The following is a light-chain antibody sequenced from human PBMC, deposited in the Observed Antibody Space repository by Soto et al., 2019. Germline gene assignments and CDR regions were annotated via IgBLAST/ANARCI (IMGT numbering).Light chain of an antibody. CDR3: QQANSFPLT. CDR2: AAS. CDR1: QGISSW. J-gene: IGKJ4*01. V-gene: IGKV1-12*01. Sequence: IVITHSPSSVASSLXXTGXGTXXASQGISSWLAWYQQKPGKAPKLLIYAASSLQSGVPSRFSGSGSGTDFTLTISSLQPEDFATYYCQQANSFPLTFGGGTKVDIK.